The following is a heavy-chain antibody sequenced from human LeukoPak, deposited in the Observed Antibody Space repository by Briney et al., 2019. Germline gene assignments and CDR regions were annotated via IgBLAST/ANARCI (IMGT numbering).Heavy chain of an antibody. V-gene: IGHV3-48*03. Sequence: GGSLRLSCAASGFTFSSYEMNWVRQAPGKGLEWVSYISSSGSTIYYADSVKGRFTISRDNTKNSLYLQMNSLRAEDTAVYYCAVATIKDYFDYWGQGTLVTVSS. CDR1: GFTFSSYE. CDR3: AVATIKDYFDY. CDR2: ISSSGSTI. J-gene: IGHJ4*02. D-gene: IGHD5-24*01.